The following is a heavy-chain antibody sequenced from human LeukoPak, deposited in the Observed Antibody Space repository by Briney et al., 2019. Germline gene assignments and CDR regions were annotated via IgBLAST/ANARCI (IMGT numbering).Heavy chain of an antibody. D-gene: IGHD1-1*01. J-gene: IGHJ6*03. CDR2: IYYSGTT. CDR3: ARVSWFPGTSYYYMDV. Sequence: SETLSLTCTVSGGSISSYYWSWIRQPPGKGLDCIGYIYYSGTTNYNPSLKSRVTISLDTSKNQFSLKLTSVTAADTAVYYCARVSWFPGTSYYYMDVWGRGTTVTVSS. V-gene: IGHV4-59*01. CDR1: GGSISSYY.